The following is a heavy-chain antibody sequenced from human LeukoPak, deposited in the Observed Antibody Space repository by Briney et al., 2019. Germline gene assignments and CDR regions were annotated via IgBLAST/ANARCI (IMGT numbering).Heavy chain of an antibody. V-gene: IGHV4-30-4*08. J-gene: IGHJ4*02. CDR3: ARDRYFIGFDY. CDR2: IFHSGST. CDR1: GGSINSGDYY. Sequence: PSETLSLTCTVSGGSINSGDYYWSWIRQPPGKSLEWIGYIFHSGSTYYNPSLKSRVSISVHTSKNQFSLKLSSVTAADTAVYYCARDRYFIGFDYWGQGTLVTVSS. D-gene: IGHD3-9*01.